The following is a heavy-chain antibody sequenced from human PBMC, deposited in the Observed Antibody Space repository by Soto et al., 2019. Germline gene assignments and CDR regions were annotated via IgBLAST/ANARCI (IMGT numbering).Heavy chain of an antibody. Sequence: AVGSLRLSCAASGFTFSSYGMHWVRQAPGKGLEWVAVISYDGSNKYYADSVKGRFTISRDNSKNTLYLQMNSLRAEDTAVYYCAKDLKDIVATIFGYGPRLYGMDVWGQGTTVTVSS. CDR3: AKDLKDIVATIFGYGPRLYGMDV. D-gene: IGHD5-12*01. J-gene: IGHJ6*02. V-gene: IGHV3-30*18. CDR1: GFTFSSYG. CDR2: ISYDGSNK.